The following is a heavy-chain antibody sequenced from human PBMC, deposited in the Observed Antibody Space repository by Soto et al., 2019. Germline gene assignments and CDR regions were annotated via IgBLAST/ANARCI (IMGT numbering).Heavy chain of an antibody. V-gene: IGHV3-74*01. J-gene: IGHJ4*02. CDR1: GFAFRSYW. D-gene: IGHD6-13*01. CDR2: FNSDGGNT. Sequence: EVQLVESGGDLVQPGGSLRLSCAASGFAFRSYWMHWVRQAPGKGLVWVSRFNSDGGNTNYADSVKGRFTISRDNTKNTLYLQMSSLRAEDTAVYYCATFPGYSSSTPGYWGQGTLVTVSS. CDR3: ATFPGYSSSTPGY.